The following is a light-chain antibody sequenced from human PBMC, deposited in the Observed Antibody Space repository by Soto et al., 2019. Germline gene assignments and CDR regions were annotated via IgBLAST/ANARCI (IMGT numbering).Light chain of an antibody. Sequence: QSALTQPDSVSGSPGQSITISCTGTSRDLGGYNYVSWYQQHPGKAPKLMIYDVSNRPSWVSNRFSGSKSGNTASLTISGLQAEDEADYYCSSYTSSSTLVVFGGGTKLTVL. V-gene: IGLV2-14*01. CDR3: SSYTSSSTLVV. CDR2: DVS. CDR1: SRDLGGYNY. J-gene: IGLJ2*01.